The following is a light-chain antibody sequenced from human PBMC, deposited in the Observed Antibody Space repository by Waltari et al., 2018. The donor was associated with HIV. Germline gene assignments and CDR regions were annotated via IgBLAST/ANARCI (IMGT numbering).Light chain of an antibody. CDR2: EGI. Sequence: QSALTQPASVSGSPGQSITISCTGTSSDIGNYNLVSWYQQHPGKAPKLIIYEGIKRPSGVSNRIAGYKSANTASLTISGLQAEDEADYYCCSYGGSSNWLFGGGTKLTVL. CDR1: SSDIGNYNL. V-gene: IGLV2-23*01. J-gene: IGLJ2*01. CDR3: CSYGGSSNWL.